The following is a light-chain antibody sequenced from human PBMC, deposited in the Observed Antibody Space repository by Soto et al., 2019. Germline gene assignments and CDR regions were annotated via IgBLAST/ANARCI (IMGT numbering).Light chain of an antibody. CDR2: DAS. V-gene: IGKV1-16*02. CDR3: QQYKTYPFT. Sequence: DIQMTQSPSSLSASVGDRVTMTCRASQDINNYLTWFQQRRGKAPKSLIYDASNLQSGVPSKFSGSASGTDFTLTISSLQPEDFATYYCQQYKTYPFTFGPGTKVDIK. J-gene: IGKJ3*01. CDR1: QDINNY.